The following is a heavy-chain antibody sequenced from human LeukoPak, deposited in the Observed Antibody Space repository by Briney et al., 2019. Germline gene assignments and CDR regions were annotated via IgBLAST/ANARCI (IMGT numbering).Heavy chain of an antibody. CDR2: IKQDGSEK. J-gene: IGHJ4*02. D-gene: IGHD2-21*02. V-gene: IGHV3-7*01. CDR1: GFTFSSYW. Sequence: GGSLRLSCAASGFTFSSYWMSWVRQAPGKGLEWVANIKQDGSEKYYVDSVKGRFTISRDNAKNSLYLQINSLRAEDTAVYYCARDLVTAGPPSPFDYWGQGTLVTVSS. CDR3: ARDLVTAGPPSPFDY.